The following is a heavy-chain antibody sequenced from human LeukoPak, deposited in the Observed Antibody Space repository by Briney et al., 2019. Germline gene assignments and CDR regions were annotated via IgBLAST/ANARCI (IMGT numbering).Heavy chain of an antibody. V-gene: IGHV1-18*01. J-gene: IGHJ4*02. CDR1: GYTFTSYG. Sequence: ASVKVSCKASGYTFTSYGISWVRQAPGQGLEWMGWISAYNGSTNYAQKLQGRVTMTTDTSTSTAYMELRSLRSDDTAVYYCARDEVYYYGSGSLPQFDYWGQGTLVTVSS. CDR2: ISAYNGST. CDR3: ARDEVYYYGSGSLPQFDY. D-gene: IGHD3-10*01.